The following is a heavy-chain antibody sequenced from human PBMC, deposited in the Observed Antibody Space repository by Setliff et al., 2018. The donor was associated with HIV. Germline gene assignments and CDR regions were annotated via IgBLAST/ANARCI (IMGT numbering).Heavy chain of an antibody. CDR2: MYYSGST. Sequence: SETLSLTCTVSGGSISSSSYYWGWIRQPPGKGLEWIGSMYYSGSTDYNPSLKSRVTISVDTSKKQLSLRLSSVTAADTAVYYCARVNALIRAPFDYWGQGALVTVSS. J-gene: IGHJ4*02. V-gene: IGHV4-39*01. CDR3: ARVNALIRAPFDY. CDR1: GGSISSSSYY.